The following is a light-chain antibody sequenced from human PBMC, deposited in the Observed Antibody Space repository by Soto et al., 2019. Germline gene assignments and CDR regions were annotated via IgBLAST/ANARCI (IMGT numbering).Light chain of an antibody. CDR3: QQYGSSSWT. CDR1: QSISSSF. Sequence: EIVLTQSPGTLSLSPGERATLSCRAGQSISSSFLAWYQQKPGQAPRLLIYGASNRATGIPDRFSGSGSGTDFTLTISRLEPEDFAVYYCQQYGSSSWTFGQGTKVEVK. V-gene: IGKV3-20*01. J-gene: IGKJ1*01. CDR2: GAS.